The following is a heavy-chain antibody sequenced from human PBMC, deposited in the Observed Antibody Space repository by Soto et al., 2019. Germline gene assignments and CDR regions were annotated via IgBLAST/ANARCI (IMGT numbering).Heavy chain of an antibody. V-gene: IGHV3-30*03. J-gene: IGHJ4*02. CDR3: ARDRQWLAYFEY. Sequence: QVQLVESGGGVVQPGRSLRLSCAASGFTFSTYGIHWVRQAPGKGPEWVAVISYDGSSKYYADSVKGRFTISRDNSENTLYLQMHSLRAEDTAVYYCARDRQWLAYFEYWGQGTLVTVSS. CDR1: GFTFSTYG. CDR2: ISYDGSSK. D-gene: IGHD6-19*01.